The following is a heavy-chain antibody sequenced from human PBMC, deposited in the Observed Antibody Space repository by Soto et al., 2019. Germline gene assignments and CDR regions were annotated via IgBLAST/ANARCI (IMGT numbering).Heavy chain of an antibody. J-gene: IGHJ3*02. CDR2: TWYDGSNK. D-gene: IGHD1-1*01. CDR3: ATELNDMQAFDI. Sequence: QVQLVESGGGVVQPGGSLRLSCVASGFTFSNYGMHWVRQAPGKGLEWVAMTWYDGSNKYYADSVKDRFTISRDNSKNSLYLQMNSLRDEDSGVYYCATELNDMQAFDIWGQGTMVTVSS. V-gene: IGHV3-33*01. CDR1: GFTFSNYG.